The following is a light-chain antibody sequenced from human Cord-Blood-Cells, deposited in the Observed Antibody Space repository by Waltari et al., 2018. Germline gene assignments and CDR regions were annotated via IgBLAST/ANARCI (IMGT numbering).Light chain of an antibody. J-gene: IGLJ3*02. CDR1: ALPKPH. CDR2: KDS. V-gene: IGLV3-25*03. Sequence: SYELTQPPSGSVSPGQTARVTRPGDALPKPHSYWYQQKPGQAPVLVIYKDSERPSGIPERFSGSSSGTTVTLTISGVQAEDEADYYCQSADSSGTSWVFGGGTKLTVL. CDR3: QSADSSGTSWV.